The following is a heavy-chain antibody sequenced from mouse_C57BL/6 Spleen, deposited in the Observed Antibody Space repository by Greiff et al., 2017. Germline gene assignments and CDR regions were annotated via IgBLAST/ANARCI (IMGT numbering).Heavy chain of an antibody. D-gene: IGHD2-3*01. V-gene: IGHV1-64*01. J-gene: IGHJ4*01. Sequence: VQRVESGAELVKPGASVKLSCKASGYTFTSYWMHWVKQRPGQGLEWIGMIHPNSGSTNYNEKFKSKATLTVDKSSSTAYMQLSSLTSEDSAVYYCARDDGDDYWGQGTSVTVSS. CDR1: GYTFTSYW. CDR2: IHPNSGST. CDR3: ARDDGDDY.